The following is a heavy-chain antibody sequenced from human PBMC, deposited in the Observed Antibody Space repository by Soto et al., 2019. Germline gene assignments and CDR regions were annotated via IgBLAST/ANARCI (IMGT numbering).Heavy chain of an antibody. CDR1: GVSISSYY. V-gene: IGHV4-59*01. CDR2: IYYSGST. J-gene: IGHJ6*02. CDR3: ASGVADHYYYYGMDV. D-gene: IGHD6-19*01. Sequence: PSETLSLTCTVSGVSISSYYWSWIRQPPGKGLEWIGYIYYSGSTNYNPSLKSRVTISVDTSKNQFSLKLSSVTAADTAVYYCASGVADHYYYYGMDVWGQGTTVTVSS.